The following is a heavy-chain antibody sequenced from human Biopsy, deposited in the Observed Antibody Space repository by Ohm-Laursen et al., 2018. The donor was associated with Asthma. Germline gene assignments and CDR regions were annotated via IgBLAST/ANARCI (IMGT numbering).Heavy chain of an antibody. V-gene: IGHV4-61*08. CDR3: ARVTRITIFGVGGIQDY. J-gene: IGHJ4*02. CDR2: IYHRGNT. Sequence: SDTLSLTCSVSGYSISNGGYYWTWVRQRPGKGLEWIGNIYHRGNTKYNPSLKSRVTISVDTSKKQLSLQLSSVTAADTAVYYCARVTRITIFGVGGIQDYWGQGTLVTVSS. D-gene: IGHD3-3*01. CDR1: GYSISNGGYY.